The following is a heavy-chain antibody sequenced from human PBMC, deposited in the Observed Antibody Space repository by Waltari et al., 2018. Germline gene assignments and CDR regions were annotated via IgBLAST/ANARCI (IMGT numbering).Heavy chain of an antibody. V-gene: IGHV4-39*02. Sequence: QLQLQESGTGLVKPSETLSLTCTVSGGSISSSSNHWGWIRQPPGKGQEWIGSIYYSGSTYYNPSLKSRVTISVDTSKNQFSLKLSSVTAADTAVYYCARDARVITFGGSYDAFDIWGQGTMVTVSS. CDR2: IYYSGST. CDR3: ARDARVITFGGSYDAFDI. CDR1: GGSISSSSNH. J-gene: IGHJ3*02. D-gene: IGHD3-16*01.